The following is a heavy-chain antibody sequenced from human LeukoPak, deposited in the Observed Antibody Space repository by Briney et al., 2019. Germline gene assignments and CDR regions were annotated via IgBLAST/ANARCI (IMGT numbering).Heavy chain of an antibody. D-gene: IGHD2-8*01. J-gene: IGHJ4*02. CDR1: GFTVGNNY. CDR2: IFSHGET. V-gene: IGHV3-66*01. Sequence: PVGSLRLSCAASGFTVGNNYMNWVRQAPGKGLEWVSLIFSHGETSYADSVKGRFTIFRDNSKNTLYLQMNGLRVEDTAVYYCARDPPAVSINTYAWGQGTLVTVSS. CDR3: ARDPPAVSINTYA.